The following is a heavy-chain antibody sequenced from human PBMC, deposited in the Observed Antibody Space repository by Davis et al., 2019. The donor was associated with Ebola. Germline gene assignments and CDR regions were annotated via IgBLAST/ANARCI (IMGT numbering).Heavy chain of an antibody. CDR3: ARGGTVQGVIIRENWFDP. Sequence: ASVKVSCKASGYTFTSYYMHWVRQAPGQGLEWMGIINPSGGSTSYAQKLQGRVTMTRDTYTSTVYMELSSLRSEDTAVYYCARGGTVQGVIIRENWFDPWGQGTLVTVSS. J-gene: IGHJ5*02. V-gene: IGHV1-46*01. CDR2: INPSGGST. D-gene: IGHD3-10*01. CDR1: GYTFTSYY.